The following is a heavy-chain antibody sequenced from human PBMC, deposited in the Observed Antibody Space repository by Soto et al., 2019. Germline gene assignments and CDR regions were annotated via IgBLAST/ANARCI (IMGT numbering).Heavy chain of an antibody. CDR3: ARDQPGGYYVGWVAP. J-gene: IGHJ5*02. Sequence: QVQLVQSGAEVKKPGASVKVSCKASGYTFTSYGISWVRQAPGQGLEWMGWISAYNGNTNYAQKLQGRVTMTTDTPTSTAYMELRSLRSDDTAVYYCARDQPGGYYVGWVAPWGQGTLVTVSS. CDR1: GYTFTSYG. CDR2: ISAYNGNT. V-gene: IGHV1-18*04. D-gene: IGHD1-26*01.